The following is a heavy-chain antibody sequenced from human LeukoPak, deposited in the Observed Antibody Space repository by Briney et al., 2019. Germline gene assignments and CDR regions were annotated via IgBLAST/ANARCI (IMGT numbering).Heavy chain of an antibody. J-gene: IGHJ4*02. CDR3: GRVDTVMTYIDY. Sequence: GASVKISCRTAGYTFIANYMHCVRQPLGQGRQWLRWINSNGDGANYAKKSQGRVTMTRDTSISTAYMELSRLRSAYTTGYYCGRVDTVMTYIDYWGRGTLVTVPS. CDR1: GYTFIANY. CDR2: INSNGDGA. D-gene: IGHD5-18*01. V-gene: IGHV1-2*02.